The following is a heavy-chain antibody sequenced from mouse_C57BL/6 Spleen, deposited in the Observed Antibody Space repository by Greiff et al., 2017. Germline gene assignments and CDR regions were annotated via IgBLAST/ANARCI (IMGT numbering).Heavy chain of an antibody. V-gene: IGHV1-20*01. D-gene: IGHD2-3*01. Sequence: VQLQQSGPELVKPGDSVKISCKASGYSFTGYFMNWVMQSHGKSLEWIGRINPYNGDTFYNQKFKGKATLTVDKSSSTAHMELRSLTSEDSAVYYCAREEAYDGYPFAYWGQGTLVTVSA. CDR3: AREEAYDGYPFAY. CDR2: INPYNGDT. CDR1: GYSFTGYF. J-gene: IGHJ3*01.